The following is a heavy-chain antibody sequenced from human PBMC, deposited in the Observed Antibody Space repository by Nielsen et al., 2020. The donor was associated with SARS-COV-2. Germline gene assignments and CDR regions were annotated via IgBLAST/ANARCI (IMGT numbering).Heavy chain of an antibody. CDR1: GYTFTGYY. CDR2: INPNSGGT. D-gene: IGHD1-26*01. V-gene: IGHV1-2*06. Sequence: ASVKVSCKASGYTFTGYYMHWVRQAPGQGLEWMGRINPNSGGTNYAQKFQGRVTMTRDTSISTAYMELSRLRSDDTAVYYCARDQVGATDYYYYGMDVWGQGTTVTVSS. CDR3: ARDQVGATDYYYYGMDV. J-gene: IGHJ6*02.